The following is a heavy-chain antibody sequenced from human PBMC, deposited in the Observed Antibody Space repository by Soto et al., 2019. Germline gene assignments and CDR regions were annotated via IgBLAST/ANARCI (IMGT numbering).Heavy chain of an antibody. J-gene: IGHJ4*02. CDR3: SSLWFGELDY. Sequence: QVQLVESGGGVVQPGRSLRLSCAASGFTFSSYGMHWVRQAPGKGLEWVAGISYDGSNKYYADSVKGRFTISRDNSKNTLYLQMNSLRAEDTAVYYCSSLWFGELDYWGQGTLVTVSS. V-gene: IGHV3-30*03. D-gene: IGHD3-10*01. CDR2: ISYDGSNK. CDR1: GFTFSSYG.